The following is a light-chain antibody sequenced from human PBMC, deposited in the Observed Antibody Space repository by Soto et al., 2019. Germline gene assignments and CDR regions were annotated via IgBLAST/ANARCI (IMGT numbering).Light chain of an antibody. CDR3: QQRSDWPPLT. CDR1: ESISNF. V-gene: IGKV3-11*01. J-gene: IGKJ4*01. Sequence: VLTQSPATLSLFPGERATLSCRASESISNFLAWYQHKPGQPPRLLIYDASNRATGIPARFSGSGSGTDFTLTISSLEPEDFAVYYCQQRSDWPPLTFGGGTKVEIK. CDR2: DAS.